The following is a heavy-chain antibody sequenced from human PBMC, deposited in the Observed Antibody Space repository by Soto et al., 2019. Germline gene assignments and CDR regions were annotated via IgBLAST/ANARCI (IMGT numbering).Heavy chain of an antibody. D-gene: IGHD6-6*01. CDR3: ARVFVHSSSTYIDY. Sequence: TLSLTCTVSGGSISSGGYYWSWIRQHPGKGLEWIGYIYYSGSTYYNPSLKSRVTISVDTSKNQFSLKLSSVTAADTAVYYCARVFVHSSSTYIDYWGQGTLVTVSS. J-gene: IGHJ4*02. V-gene: IGHV4-31*03. CDR2: IYYSGST. CDR1: GGSISSGGYY.